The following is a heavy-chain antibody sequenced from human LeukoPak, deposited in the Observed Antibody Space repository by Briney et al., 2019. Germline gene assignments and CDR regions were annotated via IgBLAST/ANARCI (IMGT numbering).Heavy chain of an antibody. CDR1: GGSCSGYY. Sequence: SETLSLTCAVYGGSCSGYYWSWLRQPPGKGLEVIGDINHSGSTNYNPSLKSRVTISVDTSKIQFSLKLSSVTAADTAVYYCSVGDWSYFDHWGQGTLVTVSS. CDR3: SVGDWSYFDH. J-gene: IGHJ4*02. V-gene: IGHV4-34*01. D-gene: IGHD3-10*01. CDR2: INHSGST.